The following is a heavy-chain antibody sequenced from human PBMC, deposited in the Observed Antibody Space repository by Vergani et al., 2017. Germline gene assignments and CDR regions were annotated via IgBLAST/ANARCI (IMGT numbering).Heavy chain of an antibody. CDR3: ATVAAAGRTDIYYYYYGMDV. D-gene: IGHD6-13*01. CDR1: GFTFDDYA. CDR2: ISWNSGSI. Sequence: EVQLVESGGGLVQPGRSLRLSCAASGFTFDDYAMHWVRQAPGKGLEWVSGISWNSGSIGYADSVKGRFTISRDNAKNSLYLQMNSLRAEDTALYYCATVAAAGRTDIYYYYYGMDVWGQGTTVTVSS. J-gene: IGHJ6*02. V-gene: IGHV3-9*01.